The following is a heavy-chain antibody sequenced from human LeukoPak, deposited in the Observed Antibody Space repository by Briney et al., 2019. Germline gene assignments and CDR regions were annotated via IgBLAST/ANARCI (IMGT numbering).Heavy chain of an antibody. J-gene: IGHJ4*02. CDR1: GYSISSGYY. Sequence: PSETLSLTCTVSGYSISSGYYWGWIRQPPGKGLEWIGSIYHSGSTHYNPSLKSRVTISVDTSKNQFSLKLSSVTAADTAVYYCARVVPSSNFDYWGQGTLVTVSS. D-gene: IGHD6-13*01. CDR3: ARVVPSSNFDY. V-gene: IGHV4-38-2*02. CDR2: IYHSGST.